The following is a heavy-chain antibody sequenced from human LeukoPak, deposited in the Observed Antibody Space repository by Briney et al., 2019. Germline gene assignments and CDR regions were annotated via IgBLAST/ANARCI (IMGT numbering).Heavy chain of an antibody. CDR1: GYSISSGYY. V-gene: IGHV3-11*01. Sequence: LSLTCTVSGYSISSGYYWGWIRQPPGKGLEWVSYISSSGSTIYYADSVKGRFTISRDNAKNSLYLQMNSLRAEDTALYYCARLYDDYYYYYYMDVWGKGTTVTVSS. CDR2: ISSSGSTI. CDR3: ARLYDDYYYYYYMDV. D-gene: IGHD3-22*01. J-gene: IGHJ6*03.